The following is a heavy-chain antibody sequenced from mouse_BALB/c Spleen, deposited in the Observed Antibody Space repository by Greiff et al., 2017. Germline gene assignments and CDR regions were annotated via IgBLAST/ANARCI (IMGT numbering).Heavy chain of an antibody. CDR1: GFSLTSYG. V-gene: IGHV2-9*02. D-gene: IGHD4-1*01. CDR2: LWAGGST. J-gene: IGHJ2*01. Sequence: QVQLKESGPGLVAPSQSLSITCTVSGFSLTSYGVHWVRQPPGKGLEWLGVLWAGGSTNYNSALMSRLSISKDNSKCQVFLNMNSLQTADTSMYYCARNRGALGPLDYWGEGTTVTVSS. CDR3: ARNRGALGPLDY.